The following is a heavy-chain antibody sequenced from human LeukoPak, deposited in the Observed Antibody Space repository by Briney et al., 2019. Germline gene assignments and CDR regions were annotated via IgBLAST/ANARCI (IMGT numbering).Heavy chain of an antibody. CDR3: ARGGVGSSTSCYTCRAFDI. D-gene: IGHD2-2*02. Sequence: GGSLRLSCAASGFTFSSYAMSWVRQAPGKGLEWVSAISGSGGSTYYADSVKGRFTISRDNSKNSLYLQMNSLRAEDTAVYYCARGGVGSSTSCYTCRAFDIWGQGTMVTVSS. CDR1: GFTFSSYA. CDR2: ISGSGGST. J-gene: IGHJ3*02. V-gene: IGHV3-23*01.